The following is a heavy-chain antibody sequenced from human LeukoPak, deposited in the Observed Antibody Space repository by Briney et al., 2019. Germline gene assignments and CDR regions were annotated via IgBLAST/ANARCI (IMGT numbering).Heavy chain of an antibody. CDR2: IYPVDSDT. Sequence: GESLKISCKGSGYSFTNNWIGWVRQMPGKGLEWVGVIYPVDSDTRYSPSLQGQITISADRSISTAYLQWSGLKASDTAIYYCARAAPGYWYFDLWGRGTLVTVSS. CDR1: GYSFTNNW. D-gene: IGHD6-13*01. J-gene: IGHJ2*01. CDR3: ARAAPGYWYFDL. V-gene: IGHV5-51*01.